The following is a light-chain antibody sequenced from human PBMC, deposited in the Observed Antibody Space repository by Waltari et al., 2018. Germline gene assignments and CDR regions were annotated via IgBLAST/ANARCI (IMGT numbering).Light chain of an antibody. V-gene: IGKV3-11*01. Sequence: EIVLTQSPATLSLSPGETATLSCRASQRARIYVAWYQQKPGQPPRLLIYDTSKRATGIPARFSGSGSGTDFTLTITSLEPDDFADYYCQQRSAWPLTFGQGTRLEIK. CDR1: QRARIY. CDR2: DTS. J-gene: IGKJ5*01. CDR3: QQRSAWPLT.